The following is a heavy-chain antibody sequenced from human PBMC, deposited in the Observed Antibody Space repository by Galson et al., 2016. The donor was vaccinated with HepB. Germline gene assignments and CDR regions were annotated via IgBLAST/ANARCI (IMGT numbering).Heavy chain of an antibody. V-gene: IGHV3-23*01. CDR1: GFTFSSCA. Sequence: SLRLSCAASGFTFSSCAMSWVRQAPGKGLEWVSAISGSGGGRHYADSVKGRFTISRDNSKNTLYLQMDSLRAEDTAIYYCARAAYAYFDYWGQGTLVTVSS. D-gene: IGHD2-15*01. CDR3: ARAAYAYFDY. CDR2: ISGSGGGR. J-gene: IGHJ4*02.